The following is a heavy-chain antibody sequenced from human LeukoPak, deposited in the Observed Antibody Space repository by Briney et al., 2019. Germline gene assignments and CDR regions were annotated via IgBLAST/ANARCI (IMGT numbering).Heavy chain of an antibody. Sequence: ASVKVSCKASGGTFSSYAISWVRQAPGQGLEWMGRIIPILGIANYAQKFQGRVTITADESTSTAYMELSSLRSEDTAVYYCAGGRGYSSSWLHAFDIWGQGTTVTVSS. CDR3: AGGRGYSSSWLHAFDI. D-gene: IGHD6-13*01. CDR1: GGTFSSYA. J-gene: IGHJ3*02. CDR2: IIPILGIA. V-gene: IGHV1-69*04.